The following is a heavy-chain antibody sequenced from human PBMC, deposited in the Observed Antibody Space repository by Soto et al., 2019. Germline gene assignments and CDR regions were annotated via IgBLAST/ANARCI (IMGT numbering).Heavy chain of an antibody. CDR1: GYTFTGYY. D-gene: IGHD3-22*01. V-gene: IGHV1-2*02. Sequence: ASVKVSCKASGYTFTGYYMHWVRQAPGQGLEWMGWINPNSGGTNYAQKFQGRVTMTRDTSISTAYMELSRLRSDDTAVYYCARKYYDSSGDYIYWGPGTLVTVSS. CDR2: INPNSGGT. CDR3: ARKYYDSSGDYIY. J-gene: IGHJ4*02.